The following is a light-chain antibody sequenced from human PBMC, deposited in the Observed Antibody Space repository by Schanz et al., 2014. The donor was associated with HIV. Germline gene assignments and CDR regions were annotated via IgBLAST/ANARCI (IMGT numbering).Light chain of an antibody. CDR1: RSDIVDYNS. CDR2: DVS. CDR3: SSYISSATLWV. Sequence: QSALTQPASVSGSPGQSITISCTGSRSDIVDYNSASWYQQHPGKAPKILIYDVSNRPSGVSNRFSGSKSGNTPSLTISGLRAEDEADYYCSSYISSATLWVFGGGTKLTVL. J-gene: IGLJ3*02. V-gene: IGLV2-14*03.